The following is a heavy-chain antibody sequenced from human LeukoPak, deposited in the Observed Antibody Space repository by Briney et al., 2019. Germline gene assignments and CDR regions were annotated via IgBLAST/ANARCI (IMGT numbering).Heavy chain of an antibody. V-gene: IGHV4-34*01. J-gene: IGHJ4*02. CDR2: INHSGST. CDR3: ARGRGSGYLFDY. D-gene: IGHD3-22*01. CDR1: GGSFSGYY. Sequence: SETLSLTCAVYGGSFSGYYWSWIRQPPGKGLEWIGEINHSGSTNYNPSLKSRVTISVDTSKNQLSLKLSSVTAADTAVYYCARGRGSGYLFDYWGQGTLVTVSS.